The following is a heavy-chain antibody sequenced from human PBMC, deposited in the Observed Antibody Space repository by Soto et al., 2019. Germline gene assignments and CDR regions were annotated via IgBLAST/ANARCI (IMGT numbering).Heavy chain of an antibody. V-gene: IGHV1-3*01. CDR1: GYTFTSYA. Sequence: GASVKVSCKASGYTFTSYAMHWVRQAPGQRLEWMGWINAGNGNTKYSQKFQGRVTITRDTSASTAYMELSSLRSEDTAVCYCARESYYDFWSGWRDYYYYMDVWGKGTTVTVSS. CDR3: ARESYYDFWSGWRDYYYYMDV. CDR2: INAGNGNT. D-gene: IGHD3-3*01. J-gene: IGHJ6*03.